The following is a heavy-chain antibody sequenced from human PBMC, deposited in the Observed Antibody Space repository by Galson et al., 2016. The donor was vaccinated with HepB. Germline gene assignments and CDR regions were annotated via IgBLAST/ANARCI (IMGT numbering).Heavy chain of an antibody. D-gene: IGHD6-19*01. CDR2: LTRLRTT. J-gene: IGHJ4*02. Sequence: SLRLSCAASGFSLNNYAMNWVRQSPGQGPEWVAGLTRLRTTYYADSVVGRFTISREDSTNTLFLQMNSLRVQDTALYYCAKDHPSSGWPTFDSWGQGSLVTVS. V-gene: IGHV3-23*01. CDR1: GFSLNNYA. CDR3: AKDHPSSGWPTFDS.